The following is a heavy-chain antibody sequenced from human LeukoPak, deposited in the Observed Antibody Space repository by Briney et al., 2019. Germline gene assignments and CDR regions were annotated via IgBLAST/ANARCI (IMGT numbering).Heavy chain of an antibody. V-gene: IGHV3-30*04. D-gene: IGHD5-12*01. CDR3: ARGHSGYDYLAYYYYMDV. CDR2: ISYDGSNK. J-gene: IGHJ6*03. Sequence: PGGSLRLSCAASGFIFSSYAMHWVRQAPGKGLEWVAVISYDGSNKYYADSVKGRFTISRDNSKNTLYLQMNSLRAEDTAVYYCARGHSGYDYLAYYYYMDVWGKGTTVTVSS. CDR1: GFIFSSYA.